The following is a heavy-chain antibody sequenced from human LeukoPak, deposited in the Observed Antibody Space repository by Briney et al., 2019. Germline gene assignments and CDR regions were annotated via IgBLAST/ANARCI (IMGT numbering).Heavy chain of an antibody. CDR1: GFTLSDHG. V-gene: IGHV3-33*01. Sequence: PGGSLRLSCAASGFTLSDHGMHWVRQAPGKGLEWVAVIWNDGSKKYYGDSVKGRFTISRDTSKNTLDLQMDSLRVEDTAVYYCARSTRGDSNGQADDLDVWGQASMVTVSA. CDR2: IWNDGSKK. J-gene: IGHJ3*01. CDR3: ARSTRGDSNGQADDLDV. D-gene: IGHD3-22*01.